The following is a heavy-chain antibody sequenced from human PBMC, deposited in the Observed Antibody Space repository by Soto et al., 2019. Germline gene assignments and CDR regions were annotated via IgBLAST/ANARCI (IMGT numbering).Heavy chain of an antibody. V-gene: IGHV3-23*01. CDR2: ISGSGGST. CDR3: ANEIAAAGTDYYYGMDV. D-gene: IGHD6-13*01. CDR1: GFTFSSYA. Sequence: EVQLLVSGGGLVQPGGSLRLSCAASGFTFSSYAMSWVRQAPGKGLEWVSAISGSGGSTYYADSVKGRFTISRDNSKNTLYLQMNSLRAEDTAVYYCANEIAAAGTDYYYGMDVWGKGTTVTVSS. J-gene: IGHJ6*04.